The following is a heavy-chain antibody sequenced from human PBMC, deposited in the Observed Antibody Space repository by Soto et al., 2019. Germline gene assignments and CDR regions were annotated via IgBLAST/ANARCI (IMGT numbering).Heavy chain of an antibody. V-gene: IGHV5-10-1*01. J-gene: IGHJ6*02. CDR1: GYSFTSYW. Sequence: ESLKISCKGSGYSFTSYWISWVRQMPGKGLEWMGRIDPSDSYTNYSPSFQGHVTISADKSISTAYLQWSSLKASDTAMYYCARLGSGELTYYYYYGMDVWGQGTTVTVSS. CDR3: ARLGSGELTYYYYYGMDV. D-gene: IGHD1-7*01. CDR2: IDPSDSYT.